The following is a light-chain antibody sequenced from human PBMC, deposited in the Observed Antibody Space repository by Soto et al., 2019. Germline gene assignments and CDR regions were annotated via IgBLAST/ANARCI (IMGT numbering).Light chain of an antibody. CDR2: EVS. CDR3: SSYTSSSTIV. J-gene: IGLJ2*01. V-gene: IGLV2-14*01. CDR1: SSDVGGYNY. Sequence: QSVLTQPASVSGSPGQSITISCTGTSSDVGGYNYVSWYQQHPGKAPKLMIYEVSNRPSGVSNPFSGSKSGNTASLTISGLPAEDEADYYCSSYTSSSTIVFGGGTKLTVL.